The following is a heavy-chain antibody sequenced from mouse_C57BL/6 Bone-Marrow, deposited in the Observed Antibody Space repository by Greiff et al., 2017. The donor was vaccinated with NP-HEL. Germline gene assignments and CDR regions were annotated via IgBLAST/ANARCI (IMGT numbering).Heavy chain of an antibody. V-gene: IGHV5-4*01. Sequence: EVQVVESGGGLVKPGGSLKLSCAASGFTFSSYAMSWVRQTPEKRLEWVATISDGGSYTYYPDNVKGRFTISRDNAKNNLYLQMSHLKSEDTAMYYCARGSSYDYPYYYAMDYWGQGTSVTVSS. CDR2: ISDGGSYT. CDR3: ARGSSYDYPYYYAMDY. J-gene: IGHJ4*01. D-gene: IGHD2-4*01. CDR1: GFTFSSYA.